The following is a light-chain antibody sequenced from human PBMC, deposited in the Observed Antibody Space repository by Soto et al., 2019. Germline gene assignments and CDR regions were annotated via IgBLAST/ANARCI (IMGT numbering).Light chain of an antibody. V-gene: IGKV3D-7*01. J-gene: IGKJ2*01. Sequence: EIVMTQSPATLSLSPGERATLSCRASQSVSSSYLSWYQQKPGQAPRLLIYGASTRATVIPARFSGSGSGTDFTLTISSLQPEDFAVYYCQQDYNLPVTFSQGTKLEIK. CDR1: QSVSSSY. CDR2: GAS. CDR3: QQDYNLPVT.